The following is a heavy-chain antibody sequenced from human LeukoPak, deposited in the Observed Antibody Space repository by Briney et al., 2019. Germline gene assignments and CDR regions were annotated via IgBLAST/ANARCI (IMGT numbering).Heavy chain of an antibody. CDR2: IYYSGST. Sequence: SQTLSLTCTVSGGSISSGGCYWSWISQHPGKGLEWIGYIYYSGSTYYNPSLKSRVTISVDTSKNQFSLKLSSVTAADTAVYYCARADSSGYYGWFDPWGQGTLVTVSS. CDR3: ARADSSGYYGWFDP. V-gene: IGHV4-31*03. J-gene: IGHJ5*02. CDR1: GGSISSGGCY. D-gene: IGHD3-22*01.